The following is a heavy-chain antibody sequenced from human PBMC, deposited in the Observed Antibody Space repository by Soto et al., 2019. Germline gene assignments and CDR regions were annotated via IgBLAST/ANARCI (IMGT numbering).Heavy chain of an antibody. CDR3: ARLALGP. CDR1: GFTVSSYY. CDR2: IHTGGST. J-gene: IGHJ5*02. Sequence: EVQLVESGGGLIQPGGSLRLSCAASGFTVSSYYMTWVRQAPGKGLEWVSVIHTGGSTYHADSVKGRITISRDNSKNMLYLQMNSLKAEDTAMYYCARLALGPWGQGTLVTVSS. D-gene: IGHD3-16*01. V-gene: IGHV3-53*01.